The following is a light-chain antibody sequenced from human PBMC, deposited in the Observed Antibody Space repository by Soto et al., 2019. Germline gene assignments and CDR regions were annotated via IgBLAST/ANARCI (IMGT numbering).Light chain of an antibody. J-gene: IGKJ2*01. V-gene: IGKV1-39*01. CDR2: AAS. CDR3: QQTYRTPYI. Sequence: DIQVTQSPSSLSVSMGDRVTITCRSSQTISVYLNWYQKKPGTPPKLLIYAASNLQSGVPSRFTGRGSGTDFTLTISSLQHEDFATYYCQQTYRTPYIFGQGTKLEI. CDR1: QTISVY.